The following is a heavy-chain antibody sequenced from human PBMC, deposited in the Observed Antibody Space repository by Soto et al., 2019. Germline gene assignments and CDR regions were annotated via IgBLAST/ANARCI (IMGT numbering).Heavy chain of an antibody. CDR2: ISYDGNYI. Sequence: GGSLRLSCEASGFAFSSYAMHWVRQSPGKGLEWVGVISYDGNYIYYADSVKGRFTISRDNSKNTLYVQVNSLRPEDTAVYYCAKGILSATIGPYAMDVWGQGTTVTVSS. V-gene: IGHV3-30*18. D-gene: IGHD3-16*01. J-gene: IGHJ6*02. CDR3: AKGILSATIGPYAMDV. CDR1: GFAFSSYA.